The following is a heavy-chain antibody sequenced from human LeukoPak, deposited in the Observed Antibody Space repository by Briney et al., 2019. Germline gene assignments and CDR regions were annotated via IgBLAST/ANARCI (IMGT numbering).Heavy chain of an antibody. V-gene: IGHV4-59*01. D-gene: IGHD3-3*01. CDR1: GGSISNYY. CDR2: IYYSGST. J-gene: IGHJ4*02. CDR3: ARVLSSGYYGYFDY. Sequence: SETLSLTCSVSGGSISNYYWSRIRQPPGKGLEWIGYIYYSGSTNYNPSLKSRVTISVDTSKNQFSLKLSSVTAADTAVYYCARVLSSGYYGYFDYWGQGTLVTVSS.